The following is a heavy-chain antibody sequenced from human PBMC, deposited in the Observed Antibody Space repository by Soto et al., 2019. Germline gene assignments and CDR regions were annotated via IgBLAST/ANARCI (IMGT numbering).Heavy chain of an antibody. V-gene: IGHV1-18*01. Sequence: ASVKVSCKASGYTFTSYGISWVRQAPGQGLEWMGWISTYNGNTKYAQKLQGRVTMTTDTYTSTAYMELRSLRSDDTAVFYCAREMVRGVGSDYWGQGTLVTVSS. CDR1: GYTFTSYG. D-gene: IGHD3-10*01. CDR3: AREMVRGVGSDY. J-gene: IGHJ4*02. CDR2: ISTYNGNT.